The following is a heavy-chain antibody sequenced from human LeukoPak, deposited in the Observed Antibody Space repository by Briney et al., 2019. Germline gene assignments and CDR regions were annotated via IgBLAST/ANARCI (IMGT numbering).Heavy chain of an antibody. V-gene: IGHV4-4*07. Sequence: SETLSLTCTVSGGSISSYYWSWIRQPAGKGLEWIGRIYTSGSTNYNPSLKSRVTMSVDTSKNQFSLKLSSVTAADTAVYYCARLPYYDFWSGYFFDYWGQGTLVTVSS. J-gene: IGHJ4*02. CDR1: GGSISSYY. CDR2: IYTSGST. CDR3: ARLPYYDFWSGYFFDY. D-gene: IGHD3-3*01.